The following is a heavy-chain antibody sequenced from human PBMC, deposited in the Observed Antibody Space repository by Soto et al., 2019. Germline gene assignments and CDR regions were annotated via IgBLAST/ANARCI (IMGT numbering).Heavy chain of an antibody. J-gene: IGHJ6*03. V-gene: IGHV1-8*01. CDR3: ARGPGGDYDFWSGYLNYYYYYIDV. CDR2: MNPNSGNT. Sequence: QVQLVQSGAEVKKPGASVKVSCKASGYTFTSYDINWVRQATGQGLEWMGWMNPNSGNTGYAQKFQGRVTMTRNTSISTAYMELSSLRSEDTAVYYCARGPGGDYDFWSGYLNYYYYYIDVWGKGTTVTVSS. CDR1: GYTFTSYD. D-gene: IGHD3-3*01.